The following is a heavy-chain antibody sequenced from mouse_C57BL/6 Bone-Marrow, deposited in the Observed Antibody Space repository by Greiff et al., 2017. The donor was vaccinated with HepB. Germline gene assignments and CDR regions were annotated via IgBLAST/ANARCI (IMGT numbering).Heavy chain of an antibody. D-gene: IGHD1-1*01. J-gene: IGHJ2*01. Sequence: VQLQQPGAELVKPGASVKLSCKASGYTFTSYWMHWVKQRPGRGLEWIGRIDPNSGGTKYNEKFKSKATLTVDKPSSTAYMQLSSLTSEDSAVYYCAREEVTTVVATREFDYWGQGTTLTVSS. CDR1: GYTFTSYW. CDR2: IDPNSGGT. V-gene: IGHV1-72*01. CDR3: AREEVTTVVATREFDY.